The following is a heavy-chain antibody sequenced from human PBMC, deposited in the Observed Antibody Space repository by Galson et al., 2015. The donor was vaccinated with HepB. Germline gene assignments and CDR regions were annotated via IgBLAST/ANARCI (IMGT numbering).Heavy chain of an antibody. CDR3: ARDSPDLGYCSGGSCHTQKQDAEYFQH. D-gene: IGHD2-15*01. J-gene: IGHJ1*01. CDR1: GFTFSSYS. V-gene: IGHV3-21*01. CDR2: ISSSSSYI. Sequence: SLRLSCAASGFTFSSYSMNWVRQAPGKGLEWVSSISSSSSYIYYADSVKGRFTISRDNAKNSLYLQMNSLRAEDTAVYYCARDSPDLGYCSGGSCHTQKQDAEYFQHWGQGTLVTVSS.